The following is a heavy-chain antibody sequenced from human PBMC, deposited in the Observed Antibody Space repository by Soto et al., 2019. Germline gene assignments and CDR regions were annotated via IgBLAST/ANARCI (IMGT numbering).Heavy chain of an antibody. V-gene: IGHV4-31*03. CDR2: IYYSGST. D-gene: IGHD4-17*01. CDR3: ANGYEYGDTVDY. CDR1: GGSISSGGYY. J-gene: IGHJ4*02. Sequence: SETLSLTCTVSGGSISSGGYYWSWIRQHPGKGLEWIGYIYYSGSTYYNPSLKSRVTISVDTSKNQFSLKLSSVTAADTAVYYCANGYEYGDTVDYWGQGTLVTVSS.